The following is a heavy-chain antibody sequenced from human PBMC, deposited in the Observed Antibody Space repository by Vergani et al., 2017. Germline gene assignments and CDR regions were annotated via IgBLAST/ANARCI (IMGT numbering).Heavy chain of an antibody. V-gene: IGHV4-59*12. Sequence: QVQLQESGPGLVKPSETLSLTCTVSGGSISSYYWSWIRQPPGKGLEWIGYIYYSGSTNYNPSLKSRVTISVDTSKNQFSLKLSSVTAADTAVYYCARDRRDGYPYWGQGTLVTVSS. D-gene: IGHD5-24*01. CDR2: IYYSGST. CDR3: ARDRRDGYPY. J-gene: IGHJ4*02. CDR1: GGSISSYY.